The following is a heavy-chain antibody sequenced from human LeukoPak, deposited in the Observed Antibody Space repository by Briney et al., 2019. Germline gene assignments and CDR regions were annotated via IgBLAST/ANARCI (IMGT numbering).Heavy chain of an antibody. CDR2: IYYSGST. CDR3: PSRVCGGDCSYFDY. D-gene: IGHD2-21*02. J-gene: IGHJ4*02. CDR1: GGSISSSSYY. V-gene: IGHV4-39*01. Sequence: SETLSLTCTVSGGSISSSSYYWGWIRQPPGKGLEWIGSIYYSGSTYYNPSLKSRVTISVDTSKNQFSLKLSSVTAADTAVYYCPSRVCGGDCSYFDYWGQGTPVTVSS.